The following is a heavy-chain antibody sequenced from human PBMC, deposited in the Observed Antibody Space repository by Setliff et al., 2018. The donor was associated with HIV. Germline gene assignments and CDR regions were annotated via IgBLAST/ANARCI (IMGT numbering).Heavy chain of an antibody. CDR3: AARNSGNPTRHFDY. J-gene: IGHJ4*02. CDR1: GYSISNGYY. D-gene: IGHD3-10*01. V-gene: IGHV4-38-2*01. Sequence: SETLSLTCALSGYSISNGYYWGWIRQPSGKGLEWIGSIYHSGSTFYNPSLRSRVTISVDTSQDQFSLRLTSVTAADTAVYYCAARNSGNPTRHFDYWGQGPLVTVSS. CDR2: IYHSGST.